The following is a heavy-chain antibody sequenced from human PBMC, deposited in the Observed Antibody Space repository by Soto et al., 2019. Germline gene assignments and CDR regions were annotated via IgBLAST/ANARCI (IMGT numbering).Heavy chain of an antibody. Sequence: QVQLVESGGGVVQPGRSLRLSCAASGFTFSSYGMHWVRQAPGKGLEWVAVIWYDGSNKYYADSVKGRFTISRDNSKNPLYLQMNSLGAEDTAVYYCARASCSGGSCYSELYGMDVWGQGTTVTVSS. CDR1: GFTFSSYG. J-gene: IGHJ6*02. V-gene: IGHV3-33*01. CDR2: IWYDGSNK. D-gene: IGHD2-15*01. CDR3: ARASCSGGSCYSELYGMDV.